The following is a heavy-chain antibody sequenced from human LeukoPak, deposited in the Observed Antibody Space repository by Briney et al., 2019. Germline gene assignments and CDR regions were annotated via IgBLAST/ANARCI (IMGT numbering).Heavy chain of an antibody. CDR3: ARVHGYSVGIYYFDF. J-gene: IGHJ4*02. CDR2: ISTYNGNT. Sequence: ASVKVSCKASGYTFTSYAISWVRQAPGQGLEWMGWISTYNGNTKYVEKFQGSVTMTTDTSTSTAYMEVRSLRSDDTAVYYCARVHGYSVGIYYFDFWGQGTLVTVSS. V-gene: IGHV1-18*01. CDR1: GYTFTSYA. D-gene: IGHD5/OR15-5a*01.